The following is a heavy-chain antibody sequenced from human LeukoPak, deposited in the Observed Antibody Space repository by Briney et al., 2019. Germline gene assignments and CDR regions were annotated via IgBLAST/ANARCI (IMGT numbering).Heavy chain of an antibody. CDR1: GFTFSSYA. D-gene: IGHD1-20*01. CDR3: AKGDNWNDVGLQWGLDY. Sequence: PGGSLRLSCAASGFTFSSYAMHWVRQAPGKGLEWVAVISYDGSNKYYADSVKGRFTISRDNSKNTLYLQMNSLRAEDTAVYYCAKGDNWNDVGLQWGLDYWGQGTLVTVSS. CDR2: ISYDGSNK. J-gene: IGHJ4*02. V-gene: IGHV3-30-3*01.